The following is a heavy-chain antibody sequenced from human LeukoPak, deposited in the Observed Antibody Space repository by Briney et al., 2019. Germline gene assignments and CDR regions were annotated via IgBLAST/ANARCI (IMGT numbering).Heavy chain of an antibody. V-gene: IGHV3-23*01. CDR1: GFNFANHA. Sequence: GGSLRLSCAASGFNFANHAMSWVRQTVGKGLEWVSAISGGGDITYYADSVKGRFTISRDNSKDTLFLQMHSLRPGDTAVYYCVREDTPATANYWGQGTLVTISS. J-gene: IGHJ4*02. D-gene: IGHD2-21*02. CDR3: VREDTPATANY. CDR2: ISGGGDIT.